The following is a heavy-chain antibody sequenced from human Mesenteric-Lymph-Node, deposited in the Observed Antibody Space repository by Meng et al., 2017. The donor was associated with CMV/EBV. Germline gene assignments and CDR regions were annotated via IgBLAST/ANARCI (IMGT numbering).Heavy chain of an antibody. D-gene: IGHD3-10*01. Sequence: GESLKISCPASGFTFSSYEMNWVRQAPGKGLEWVSYISSSGNTIYYTDSVKGRFTISRDNAKNSLYLQMNSLRAEDTALYYCARLDHYGSGSYLDYWGQGTLVTVSS. CDR2: ISSSGNTI. CDR3: ARLDHYGSGSYLDY. J-gene: IGHJ4*02. V-gene: IGHV3-48*03. CDR1: GFTFSSYE.